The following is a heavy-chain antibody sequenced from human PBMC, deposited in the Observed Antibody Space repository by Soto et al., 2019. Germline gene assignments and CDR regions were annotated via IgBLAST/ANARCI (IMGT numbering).Heavy chain of an antibody. CDR2: IGTAGDT. CDR1: GFIFSSYD. V-gene: IGHV3-13*04. Sequence: EVQLVESGGGLVQPGGALRLSCGASGFIFSSYDMHWVRQATGKGLEWVSAIGTAGDTHYPDSVKGRFIISRENAKNSLDLQMNSLRAGDTAVYYCARRHGPGGLDVWGQGTTVTVSS. J-gene: IGHJ6*02. CDR3: ARRHGPGGLDV.